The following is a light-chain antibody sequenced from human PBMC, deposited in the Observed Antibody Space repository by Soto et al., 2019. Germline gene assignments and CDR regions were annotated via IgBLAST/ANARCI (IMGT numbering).Light chain of an antibody. CDR1: SSDVGGYNF. CDR3: TSYTSSSIFYV. V-gene: IGLV2-14*01. Sequence: QSVLTQPASVSGCPGQSITISCTGTSSDVGGYNFVSWFQHHPGKAPKVMIYEVSNRPSGVSNRFSGSKSGNTASLTISGLQAEDEADYYCTSYTSSSIFYVFGTGTKVTVL. CDR2: EVS. J-gene: IGLJ1*01.